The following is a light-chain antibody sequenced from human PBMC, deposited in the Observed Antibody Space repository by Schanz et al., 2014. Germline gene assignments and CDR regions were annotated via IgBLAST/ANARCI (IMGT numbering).Light chain of an antibody. CDR1: QRISYY. Sequence: DIQMTQSPSSLSASVGDRVIITCRASQRISYYLNWYQQKPGKAPKLLIYAASSLQSGVPSRFSGSGSGTEFTLTISSLQSEDFAVYYCQQYNNWPPKTFGQGTKVEIK. CDR3: QQYNNWPPKT. V-gene: IGKV1-39*01. CDR2: AAS. J-gene: IGKJ1*01.